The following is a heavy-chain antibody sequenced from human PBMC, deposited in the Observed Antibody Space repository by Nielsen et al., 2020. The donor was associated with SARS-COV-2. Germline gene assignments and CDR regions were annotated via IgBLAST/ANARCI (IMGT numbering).Heavy chain of an antibody. D-gene: IGHD3-10*01. CDR2: ISYDGSNK. CDR1: GFTFSSYA. Sequence: GSLILSCAASGFTFSSYAMHWVRQAPGKGLEWVAVISYDGSNKYYADSVKGRFTISRDNSKNTLYLQMNSLRAEDTAVYYCATGFGEWPDAFDIWGQGTMVTVSS. CDR3: ATGFGEWPDAFDI. J-gene: IGHJ3*02. V-gene: IGHV3-30-3*01.